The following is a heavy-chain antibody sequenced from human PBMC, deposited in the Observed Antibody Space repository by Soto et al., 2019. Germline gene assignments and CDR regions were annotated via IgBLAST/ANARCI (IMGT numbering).Heavy chain of an antibody. V-gene: IGHV4-34*01. CDR3: ARAYYDFWSGYYFDY. Sequence: PSETLSLTCAVYGGSFSGYYWSWIRQPPGKGLEWIGEINHSGSTNYNPSLKSRVTISVDTSKNQFSLKLSSVTAADTAVYYCARAYYDFWSGYYFDYWGRGTMVTVSS. J-gene: IGHJ4*02. CDR1: GGSFSGYY. D-gene: IGHD3-3*01. CDR2: INHSGST.